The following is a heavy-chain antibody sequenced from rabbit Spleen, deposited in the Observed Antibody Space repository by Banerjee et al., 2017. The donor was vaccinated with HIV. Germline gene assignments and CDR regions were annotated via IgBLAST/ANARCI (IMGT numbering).Heavy chain of an antibody. CDR2: MHSGSGST. CDR3: ARDTGTSFSTYGMDL. J-gene: IGHJ6*01. V-gene: IGHV1S40*01. D-gene: IGHD7-1*01. Sequence: QSLEESGGDLVKPGASLTLTCTASGFSFSSSYYMYWVRQAPGKGPEWIGCMHSGSGSTWYASWAKGRFTCSKTSSTTVTLQMTSLTAADTATYFCARDTGTSFSTYGMDLWGPGTLVTVS. CDR1: GFSFSSSYY.